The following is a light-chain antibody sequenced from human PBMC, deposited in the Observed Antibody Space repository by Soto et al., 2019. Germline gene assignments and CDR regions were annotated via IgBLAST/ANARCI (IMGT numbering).Light chain of an antibody. V-gene: IGLV1-40*01. J-gene: IGLJ1*01. CDR3: QSYGIGLSYYV. CDR2: GNK. Sequence: QSVLTQSPSVSGAPGQRVTIACTGTSSNIGADYDVHWYQQFPGTAPKLLLYGNKNRPSGVPDRFSGSKSGTSASLTISGLQAEDEAEYYCQSYGIGLSYYVFGPGTKLTVL. CDR1: SSNIGADYD.